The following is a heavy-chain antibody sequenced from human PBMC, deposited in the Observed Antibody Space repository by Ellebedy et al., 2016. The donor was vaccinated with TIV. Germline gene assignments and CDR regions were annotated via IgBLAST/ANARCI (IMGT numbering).Heavy chain of an antibody. CDR2: TNAHSGHT. Sequence: AASVKVSCKTSGFIFINYDINWVRQAFGRGLEWVGWTNAHSGHTVYAQKFQGRVSMTRDTSTSTAYMEMYSLTSEETGVYYFAQGRTGFTWGQGTPVTVSS. CDR3: AQGRTGFT. CDR1: GFIFINYD. J-gene: IGHJ5*02. D-gene: IGHD1-14*01. V-gene: IGHV1-8*01.